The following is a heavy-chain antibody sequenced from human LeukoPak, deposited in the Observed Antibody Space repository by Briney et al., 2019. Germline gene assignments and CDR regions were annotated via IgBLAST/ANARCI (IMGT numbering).Heavy chain of an antibody. Sequence: PGGSLRLSCAASGFTVSRNYMSWVRQAPGKGLEWVSEIYSGGSTYYAASVKGRFSISRDNSKNTVYLQMNSLRAEDTAVYYCAKGRFYSSSWGPALLDYWGQGTLVTVSS. J-gene: IGHJ4*02. V-gene: IGHV3-53*01. CDR2: IYSGGST. D-gene: IGHD6-13*01. CDR3: AKGRFYSSSWGPALLDY. CDR1: GFTVSRNY.